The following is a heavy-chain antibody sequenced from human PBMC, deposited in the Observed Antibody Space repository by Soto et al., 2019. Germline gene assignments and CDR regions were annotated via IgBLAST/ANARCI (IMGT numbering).Heavy chain of an antibody. CDR3: ARIYGDGAFDI. Sequence: QLQLQESGSGLVKPSQTLSLTCAVSGGSISSGGYSWSWIRQPPGKGLEWIGYIYHSGSTYYNPARKSRVTLSVDRSKNQSSLKLSSVPAADTAVYYCARIYGDGAFDIWGQGTMVTVSS. CDR1: GGSISSGGYS. V-gene: IGHV4-30-2*01. D-gene: IGHD4-17*01. CDR2: IYHSGST. J-gene: IGHJ3*02.